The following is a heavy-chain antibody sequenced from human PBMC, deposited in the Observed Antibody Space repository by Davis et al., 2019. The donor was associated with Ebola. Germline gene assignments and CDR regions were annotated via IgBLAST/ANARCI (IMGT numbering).Heavy chain of an antibody. CDR1: GFTFSSYA. J-gene: IGHJ4*02. CDR3: ARARGVTTH. V-gene: IGHV3-23*01. CDR2: ISGSGGST. D-gene: IGHD4-11*01. Sequence: GESLKISCAASGFTFSSYAMSWVRQAPGKGLEWVSGISGSGGSTYYADSVKGRFTISRDNSKNTLYLQMNSLRAEDTAVYYCARARGVTTHWGQGTLVTVSS.